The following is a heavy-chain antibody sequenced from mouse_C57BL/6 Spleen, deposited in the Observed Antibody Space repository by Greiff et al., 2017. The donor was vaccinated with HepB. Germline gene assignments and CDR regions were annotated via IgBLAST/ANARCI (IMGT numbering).Heavy chain of an antibody. J-gene: IGHJ2*01. Sequence: EVQLQESGPELVKPGASVKIPCKASGYTFTDYNMDWVKQSHGKSLEWIGDINPNNGGTIYNQKFKGKATLTVDKSSSTAYMELRSLTSEDTAVYYCARITTVVATEQVSYFDYWGQGTTLTVSS. CDR2: INPNNGGT. CDR3: ARITTVVATEQVSYFDY. CDR1: GYTFTDYN. V-gene: IGHV1-18*01. D-gene: IGHD1-1*01.